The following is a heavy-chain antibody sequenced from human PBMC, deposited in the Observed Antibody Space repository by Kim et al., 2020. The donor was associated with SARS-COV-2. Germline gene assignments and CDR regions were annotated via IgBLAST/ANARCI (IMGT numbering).Heavy chain of an antibody. Sequence: RKSRVTISVDTSKNQFSLKLGSVTAADTAVYYCARAHYDGSRLAPYYFDYWGQGTLVTVSS. CDR3: ARAHYDGSRLAPYYFDY. V-gene: IGHV4-39*01. D-gene: IGHD3-22*01. J-gene: IGHJ4*02.